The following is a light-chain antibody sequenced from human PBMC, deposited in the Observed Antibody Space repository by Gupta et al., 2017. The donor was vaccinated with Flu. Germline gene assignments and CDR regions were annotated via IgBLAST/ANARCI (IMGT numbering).Light chain of an antibody. CDR1: ASVSSSS. CDR2: GAS. V-gene: IGKV3-20*01. CDR3: HQYGNSPET. Sequence: ISLPQSPDHLSLPPGEKATLSCRASASVSSSSLAWYQKQPGRAPRLLIYGASRRATGIPDSFSGSESGTDFTPTISRLEPEDFAVYYCHQYGNSPETFGQGTRVDIK. J-gene: IGKJ1*01.